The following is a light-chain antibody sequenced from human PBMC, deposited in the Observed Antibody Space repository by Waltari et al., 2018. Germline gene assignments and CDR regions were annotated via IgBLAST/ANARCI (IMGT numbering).Light chain of an antibody. J-gene: IGLJ1*01. CDR3: NARDSNGNPFV. Sequence: SSELTQDPAVSVALGQTVRITCQGDSLRSYNANWYRQKPGQAHLLVMYGKNNRPSGIPDRFSGSYSGDTASLTITGAQAEDEADYYCNARDSNGNPFVFGPATKVTVL. CDR1: SLRSYN. V-gene: IGLV3-19*01. CDR2: GKN.